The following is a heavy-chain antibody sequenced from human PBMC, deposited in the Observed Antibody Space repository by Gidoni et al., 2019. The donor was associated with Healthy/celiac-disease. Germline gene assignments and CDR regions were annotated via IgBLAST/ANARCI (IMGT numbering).Heavy chain of an antibody. CDR1: VYTFTRYY. Sequence: QVQLVQSGAAVKKPGAPVKVSCIASVYTFTRYYMHWVRQAPGQGLEWMGWINPNGGSTNYAKKLQGRVTMTRDTSISTAYMGLSRLRSDDTAVYYCAREGGSIAARGTAFDIWGQGTMVTVSS. J-gene: IGHJ3*02. CDR3: AREGGSIAARGTAFDI. CDR2: INPNGGST. D-gene: IGHD6-6*01. V-gene: IGHV1-2*02.